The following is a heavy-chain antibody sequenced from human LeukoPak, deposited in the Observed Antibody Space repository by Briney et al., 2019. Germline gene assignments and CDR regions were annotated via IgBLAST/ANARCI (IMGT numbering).Heavy chain of an antibody. CDR3: TRERVLSSWLGGYYFDY. CDR1: GFTFSGYS. Sequence: GGSLRLSCAGSGFTFSGYSLNWVRQAPGKGLEWVGFIRSKAYGGTTEYAASVKGRFTISRDDSKSIAYLQMNSLKTEDTAVYYCTRERVLSSWLGGYYFDYWGQGTLVTVSS. CDR2: IRSKAYGGTT. D-gene: IGHD6-13*01. V-gene: IGHV3-49*04. J-gene: IGHJ4*02.